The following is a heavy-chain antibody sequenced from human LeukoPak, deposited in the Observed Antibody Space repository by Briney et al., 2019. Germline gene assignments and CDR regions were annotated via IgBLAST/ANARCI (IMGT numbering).Heavy chain of an antibody. V-gene: IGHV1-18*01. J-gene: IGHJ4*02. Sequence: ASVKVSGKASGYTFTSHGISWVRQAPGQGLEWMGWISTYNGNTHSAQKLQGRITMTTDTSTSTAYMELRSLTSDDTAMYYCARGGYSSAWSPLDYWGQGTLVTVSS. CDR3: ARGGYSSAWSPLDY. D-gene: IGHD6-19*01. CDR2: ISTYNGNT. CDR1: GYTFTSHG.